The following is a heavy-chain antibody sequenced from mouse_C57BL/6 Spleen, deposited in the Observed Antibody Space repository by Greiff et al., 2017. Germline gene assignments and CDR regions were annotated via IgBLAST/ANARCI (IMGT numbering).Heavy chain of an antibody. V-gene: IGHV1-80*01. J-gene: IGHJ1*03. CDR2: IYPGDGDT. CDR1: GYAFSSYW. Sequence: QVQLQQSGAELVKPGASVKISCKASGYAFSSYWMNWVKQRPGKGLEWIGQIYPGDGDTNYNGKFKGKATLTADKSSSTAYMQLSSLTSEDSAVYFCARSEDGDYERHHWYFDVWGTGTTVTVSS. CDR3: ARSEDGDYERHHWYFDV. D-gene: IGHD2-4*01.